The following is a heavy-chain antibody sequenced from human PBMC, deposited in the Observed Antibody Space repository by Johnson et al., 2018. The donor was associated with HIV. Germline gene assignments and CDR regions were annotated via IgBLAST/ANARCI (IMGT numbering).Heavy chain of an antibody. Sequence: QVQLVESGGGLVKPGGSLRLSCAASGFTFSDYYMSWIRQAPGKGLEWVSYISSSGSTIYYADSVKGRFTISTDNAKNSLYLQMHSLRAEDTALYYCAQSGFSGSYQGAYDIWGQGTMVPVSS. CDR2: ISSSGSTI. V-gene: IGHV3-11*04. D-gene: IGHD1-26*01. CDR3: AQSGFSGSYQGAYDI. CDR1: GFTFSDYY. J-gene: IGHJ3*02.